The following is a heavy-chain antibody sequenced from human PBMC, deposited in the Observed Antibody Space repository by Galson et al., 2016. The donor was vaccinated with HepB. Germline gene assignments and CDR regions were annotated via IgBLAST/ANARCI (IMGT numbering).Heavy chain of an antibody. D-gene: IGHD3-22*01. CDR1: GDSITSGAYY. V-gene: IGHV4-31*03. CDR2: IYYSGST. CDR3: ASSYYTDYQLFNF. Sequence: TLSLTCTVSGDSITSGAYYWSWIRQHPGKGLEYIGYIYYSGSTYYNPSLESRITISVDTSQNQFSLKPSSVTAADWAVYYWASSYYTDYQLFNFWGQGTLVTVSS. J-gene: IGHJ4*02.